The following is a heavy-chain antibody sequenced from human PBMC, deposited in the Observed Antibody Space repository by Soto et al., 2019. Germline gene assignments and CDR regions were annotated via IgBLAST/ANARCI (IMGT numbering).Heavy chain of an antibody. CDR3: ARDGKVSGSATHWFDP. J-gene: IGHJ5*02. CDR2: IFYSGST. CDR1: GGSISNYY. Sequence: SETLSLTCTVSGGSISNYYWSWIRQPPGKGLEWIGCIFYSGSTNYSPSLRSRVTISVDTSKNQFSLELSSVTAADTAVYYCARDGKVSGSATHWFDPWGQGTRVTVS. D-gene: IGHD1-26*01. V-gene: IGHV4-59*01.